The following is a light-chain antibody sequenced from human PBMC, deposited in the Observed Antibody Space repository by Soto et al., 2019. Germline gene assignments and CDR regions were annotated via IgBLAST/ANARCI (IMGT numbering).Light chain of an antibody. CDR2: DVS. Sequence: QSALTQPASVSGSPGQSITISCTGTSSDVGGYNYVSWYQEHPGKAPKLMIYDVSNRPSGVSNRFSGSKSGNTVSLTISGLHAVDEADDYCSSYTTDSTHVFGTGTKLTVL. CDR1: SSDVGGYNY. CDR3: SSYTTDSTHV. V-gene: IGLV2-14*01. J-gene: IGLJ1*01.